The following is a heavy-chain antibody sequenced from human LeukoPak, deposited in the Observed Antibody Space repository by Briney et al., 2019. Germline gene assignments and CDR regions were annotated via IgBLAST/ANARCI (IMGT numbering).Heavy chain of an antibody. V-gene: IGHV3-74*03. D-gene: IGHD3-22*01. Sequence: GGSLRLSCAASGFTFSVYYMFWVRQAPGKGLVWVSNISPDATNSKYADFVEGRFTISRDNAKNTPYLQLNSLRVEDAAVYYCAREAWNYDSSGYPFDYWGQGTLVTVSS. CDR2: ISPDATNS. J-gene: IGHJ4*02. CDR1: GFTFSVYY. CDR3: AREAWNYDSSGYPFDY.